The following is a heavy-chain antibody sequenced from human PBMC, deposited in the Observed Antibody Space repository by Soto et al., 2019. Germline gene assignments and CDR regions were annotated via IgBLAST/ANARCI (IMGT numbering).Heavy chain of an antibody. Sequence: QVKLVQTGAEVMKPGSSVKVSCKDSGDNFSTYTITWMRQAPGQGLAWMGGIIPRSGTSNYAQKFQGRVTITADESTSSAYMELSSLRSEDTAVYYCAREGLVLVPTTVNSDYYYSAMDVCGQGTTVTVSS. CDR3: AREGLVLVPTTVNSDYYYSAMDV. CDR2: IIPRSGTS. D-gene: IGHD2-2*01. CDR1: GDNFSTYT. V-gene: IGHV1-69*12. J-gene: IGHJ6*02.